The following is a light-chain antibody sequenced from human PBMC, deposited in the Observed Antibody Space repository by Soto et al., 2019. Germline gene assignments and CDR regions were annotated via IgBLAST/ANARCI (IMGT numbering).Light chain of an antibody. CDR1: SGSITRNF. CDR3: QSYGATNVV. CDR2: ADN. Sequence: NFMLTQPHSVSESPGKTVTISCAASSGSITRNFVQWYQQRPGSAPTIVIYADNQRPSGVPDRFSGSIDRSSNSASLTISGLRTEDEADYYCQSYGATNVVFGGGTKLTVL. J-gene: IGLJ2*01. V-gene: IGLV6-57*02.